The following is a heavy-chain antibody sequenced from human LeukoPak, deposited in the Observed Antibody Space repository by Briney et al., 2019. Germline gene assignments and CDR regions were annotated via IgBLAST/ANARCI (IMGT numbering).Heavy chain of an antibody. CDR2: IKQDGTEK. Sequence: PGGSLRLSCAASGFTFTTYWMSWVRQAPGKGLEWVANIKQDGTEKYYVDSVMGRFTISRDNAKNSLYLQMNSLRAEDTAVYYCAEPGITMIGGVWGKGTTVTISS. V-gene: IGHV3-7*01. CDR1: GFTFTTYW. D-gene: IGHD3-10*02. J-gene: IGHJ6*04. CDR3: AEPGITMIGGV.